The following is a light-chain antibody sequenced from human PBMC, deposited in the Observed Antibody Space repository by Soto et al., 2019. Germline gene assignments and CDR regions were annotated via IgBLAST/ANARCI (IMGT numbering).Light chain of an antibody. CDR3: QQYDHYPYA. CDR1: QSISTW. J-gene: IGKJ2*01. Sequence: DIPMTQSPSTLSASVGDRVTITCRTSQSISTWLAWYQLKPGKAPILLISDASNLQSGVPSRFSGSGSETEFTLTISSLQPDDFATYYCQQYDHYPYAFGQGTKLEIK. CDR2: DAS. V-gene: IGKV1-5*01.